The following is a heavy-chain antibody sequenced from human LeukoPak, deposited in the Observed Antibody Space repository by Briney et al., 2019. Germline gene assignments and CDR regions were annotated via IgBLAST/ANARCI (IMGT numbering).Heavy chain of an antibody. D-gene: IGHD1-26*01. Sequence: ASVKVSCKASGYTFTGYYMHWVRQAPGQGLEWMGWISAYNGNTNYAQKLQGRVTMTTDTSTSTAYMELRSLRSDDTAVYYCARHPDEWELLYINWFDPWGQGTLVTVSS. V-gene: IGHV1-18*04. CDR1: GYTFTGYY. CDR2: ISAYNGNT. CDR3: ARHPDEWELLYINWFDP. J-gene: IGHJ5*02.